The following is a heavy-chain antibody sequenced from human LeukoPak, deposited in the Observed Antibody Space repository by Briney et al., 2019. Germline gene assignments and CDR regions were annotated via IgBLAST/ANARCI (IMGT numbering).Heavy chain of an antibody. CDR1: GFTFSSYW. CDR2: INSDGSTT. J-gene: IGHJ6*03. Sequence: GGSLRLSCAASGFTFSSYWMYWVRQAPGKGLVWVSRINSDGSTTTYADSVKGRFTISRDNAKNTLYLQMNSLRAEDTAVYYCAKSVIIGDSYYYYYMDVWGKGTTVTVSS. V-gene: IGHV3-74*01. D-gene: IGHD7-27*01. CDR3: AKSVIIGDSYYYYYMDV.